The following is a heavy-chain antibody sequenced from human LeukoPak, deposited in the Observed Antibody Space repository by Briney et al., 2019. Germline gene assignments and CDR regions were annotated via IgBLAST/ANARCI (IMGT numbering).Heavy chain of an antibody. D-gene: IGHD5-12*01. J-gene: IGHJ5*02. V-gene: IGHV4-34*01. Sequence: PSGTLSLTCAVYGGSFSGYYWSWIRQPPGKGLEWIGEINHSGSTNYNPSLKSRVTISVDTSKNQFSLKLSSVTAADTAVFYCARSVSAYAGRGWFDPWGQGTLVTVSS. CDR3: ARSVSAYAGRGWFDP. CDR2: INHSGST. CDR1: GGSFSGYY.